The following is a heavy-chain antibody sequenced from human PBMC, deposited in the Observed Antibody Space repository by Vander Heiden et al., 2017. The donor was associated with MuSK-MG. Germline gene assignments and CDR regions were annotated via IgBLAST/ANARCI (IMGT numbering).Heavy chain of an antibody. Sequence: QVRLQESGPGPVKPPPTPSPTSPASGGPLNSGPYFWAWIRQRPGKGLEWIGYIYYSGRTYYNPSLKSRVTISVDTFQNQISLDLTSVTAADTAVYYCARRFCTTASCSAHFDHWGQGSLVNVSS. J-gene: IGHJ4*02. D-gene: IGHD2-2*01. CDR3: ARRFCTTASCSAHFDH. CDR2: IYYSGRT. V-gene: IGHV4-31*03. CDR1: GGPLNSGPYF.